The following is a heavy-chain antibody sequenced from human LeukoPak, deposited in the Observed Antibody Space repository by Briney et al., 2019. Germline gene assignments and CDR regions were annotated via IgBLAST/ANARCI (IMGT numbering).Heavy chain of an antibody. CDR3: ARVGPDRPFSGYYYYGMDV. J-gene: IGHJ6*02. CDR1: GFTFSSYS. Sequence: GGSLRLSCAASGFTFSSYSMNWVRQAPGKGLEWVSSISSSSSYIYYADSVKGRFTISRDNAKNSLYLQMNSLRAEDTAVYYCARVGPDRPFSGYYYYGMDVWGQGTTVTVSS. CDR2: ISSSSSYI. V-gene: IGHV3-21*01. D-gene: IGHD1-26*01.